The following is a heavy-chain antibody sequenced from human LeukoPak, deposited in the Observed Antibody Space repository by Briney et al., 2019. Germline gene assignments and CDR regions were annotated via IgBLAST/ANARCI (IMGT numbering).Heavy chain of an antibody. CDR3: AKDYVGSIWCNWFDP. CDR1: GFTFSSYA. Sequence: GGSLRLSCAASGFTFSSYAMHWVRQAPGKGLEWVAMMSYDGNGEYYVDSVKGRFTISRDTSKNTLYLQMNSLRAEDTAIYYCAKDYVGSIWCNWFDPGGQGTLVTVSS. J-gene: IGHJ5*02. CDR2: MSYDGNGE. D-gene: IGHD6-13*01. V-gene: IGHV3-30*04.